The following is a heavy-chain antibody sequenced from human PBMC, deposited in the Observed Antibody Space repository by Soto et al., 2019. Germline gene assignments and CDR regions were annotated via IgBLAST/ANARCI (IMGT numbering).Heavy chain of an antibody. CDR3: ARLVRPIFGVGQPDYYYYGMDV. J-gene: IGHJ6*02. V-gene: IGHV1-46*01. Sequence: ASVKVSCKASGYTFTSYYMYWARQAPGQGLEWMGIINPSGGSTSYAQKFQGRVTMTRDTSTSTVYMELSSLRSEDTAVYYCARLVRPIFGVGQPDYYYYGMDVWGQGTTVTVSS. D-gene: IGHD3-3*01. CDR2: INPSGGST. CDR1: GYTFTSYY.